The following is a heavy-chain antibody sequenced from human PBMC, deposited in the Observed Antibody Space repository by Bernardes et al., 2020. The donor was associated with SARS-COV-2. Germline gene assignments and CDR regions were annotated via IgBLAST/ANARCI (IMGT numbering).Heavy chain of an antibody. CDR1: GFTVDNAY. CDR2: IYDDGST. CDR3: ARDHTIFGMGD. D-gene: IGHD3-3*01. J-gene: IGHJ4*02. Sequence: GGSLRLSCAVSGFTVDNAYMSWVRQAPGKGLEWVSLIYDDGSTYYADSVKGRFTISRDNSRNTFYLQMNSLRVEDTAVYYCARDHTIFGMGDWGQGTLVTVSS. V-gene: IGHV3-53*01.